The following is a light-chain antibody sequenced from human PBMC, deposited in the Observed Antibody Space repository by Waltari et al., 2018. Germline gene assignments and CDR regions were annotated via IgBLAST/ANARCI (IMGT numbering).Light chain of an antibody. Sequence: NFMLTQPHSVSESPGKTLTISCTRSSGSIASNYVQWYQQRPGRAPITVIYEDNERPSGVPDRFSGSIDSSSNSASLTISGLKTEYEADYYCQSYNSSNVIFGGGTKLTVL. CDR1: SGSIASNY. CDR3: QSYNSSNVI. V-gene: IGLV6-57*04. CDR2: EDN. J-gene: IGLJ2*01.